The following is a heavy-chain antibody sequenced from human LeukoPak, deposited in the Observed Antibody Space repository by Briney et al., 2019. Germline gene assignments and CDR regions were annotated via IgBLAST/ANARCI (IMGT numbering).Heavy chain of an antibody. CDR3: AREAAIQPWFGEEYNFDY. CDR2: IYTSGST. Sequence: SETLSLTCTVSGGSISSYYWSWIRQPAGKGLEWIGRIYTSGSTNYNPSLKSRVTMSVDTSKNQFSLKLSSVTAADTAVYYCAREAAIQPWFGEEYNFDYWGQGTLVTVSS. CDR1: GGSISSYY. J-gene: IGHJ4*02. V-gene: IGHV4-4*07. D-gene: IGHD5-18*01.